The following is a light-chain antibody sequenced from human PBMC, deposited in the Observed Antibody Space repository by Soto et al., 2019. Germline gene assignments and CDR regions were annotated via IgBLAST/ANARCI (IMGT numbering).Light chain of an antibody. CDR1: QTVSSY. Sequence: EIVLTPSPATLSLSHGERATLSCRASQTVSSYLAWYQQKPGQAPRLLIYDASNRATGIPARFSGSGSGTDFTLTISSPEPEDFAVYYCQQRNIWITFGQGTRLDIK. CDR2: DAS. V-gene: IGKV3-11*01. J-gene: IGKJ5*01. CDR3: QQRNIWIT.